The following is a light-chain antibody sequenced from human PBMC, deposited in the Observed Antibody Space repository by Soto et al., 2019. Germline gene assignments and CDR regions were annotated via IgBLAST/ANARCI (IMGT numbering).Light chain of an antibody. V-gene: IGKV3-20*01. CDR1: QSVSSSY. CDR2: GAS. Sequence: EIVLTQSPGTLSLSPGERATLSCRASQSVSSSYLAWYKQKPGQAPRLLIYGASSRATGSPDRFSGSGSGTDFTLTIGRLEPEDFAVYYCQQYDSSPLTFGGGTKVEIK. J-gene: IGKJ4*01. CDR3: QQYDSSPLT.